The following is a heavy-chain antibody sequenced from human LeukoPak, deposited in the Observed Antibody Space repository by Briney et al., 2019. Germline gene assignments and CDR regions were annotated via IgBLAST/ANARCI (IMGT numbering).Heavy chain of an antibody. Sequence: ASVKVSCKASGYTFTSYGISWVRQAPGLGLERMGWISAYNGNTNYAQKLQGRVTMTTDTSTSTAYMELRSLRSDDTAVYYCARDTRLRFLEWLLSGDGGEYYFDYWGQGTLVTVSS. CDR3: ARDTRLRFLEWLLSGDGGEYYFDY. CDR1: GYTFTSYG. J-gene: IGHJ4*02. V-gene: IGHV1-18*01. CDR2: ISAYNGNT. D-gene: IGHD3-3*01.